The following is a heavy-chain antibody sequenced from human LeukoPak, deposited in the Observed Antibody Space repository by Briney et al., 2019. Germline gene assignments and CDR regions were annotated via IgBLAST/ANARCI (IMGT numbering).Heavy chain of an antibody. J-gene: IGHJ4*02. D-gene: IGHD6-19*01. CDR3: ARDIGGSSGWYYFDY. CDR2: ISYDGSNK. Sequence: PGGSRSLSCQASGFPFGTYPMHWVRQAPGRGLGWVAVISYDGSNKYYADSVKGRFTISRDNSKNTLYLQMNSLRAEDTAVYYCARDIGGSSGWYYFDYWGQGTLVTVSS. V-gene: IGHV3-30-3*01. CDR1: GFPFGTYP.